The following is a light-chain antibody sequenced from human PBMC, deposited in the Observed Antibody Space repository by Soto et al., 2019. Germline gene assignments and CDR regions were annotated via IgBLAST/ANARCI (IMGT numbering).Light chain of an antibody. J-gene: IGKJ4*01. Sequence: EIVLTQSPGTLSLSPGERPTLSCRASQSVSSSYLAWYQQKPGQAPRLLIYGASSRATGIPDRFSGSGSGTDFTLTISRLEPEDFAVYYCQQYGSSLLTFGGGTKVEIK. CDR2: GAS. CDR1: QSVSSSY. V-gene: IGKV3-20*01. CDR3: QQYGSSLLT.